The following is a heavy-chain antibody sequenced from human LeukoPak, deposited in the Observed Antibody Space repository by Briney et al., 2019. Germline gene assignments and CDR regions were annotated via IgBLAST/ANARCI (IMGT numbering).Heavy chain of an antibody. CDR1: GGSISSGSYY. Sequence: SETLSLTCTVSGGSISSGSYYWRWIRQPAGKGLEWIGRFYTSGSTNNNPSLKSRVTISVDTSKNQFSLKLSSVTAAGTAVYYCARSLGLYCSSASCYTFDYWGQGTLVTVSP. CDR3: ARSLGLYCSSASCYTFDY. D-gene: IGHD2-2*02. J-gene: IGHJ4*02. V-gene: IGHV4-61*02. CDR2: FYTSGST.